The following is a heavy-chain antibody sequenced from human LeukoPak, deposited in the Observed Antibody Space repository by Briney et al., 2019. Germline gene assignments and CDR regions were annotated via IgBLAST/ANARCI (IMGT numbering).Heavy chain of an antibody. V-gene: IGHV3-15*01. D-gene: IGHD1-26*01. J-gene: IGHJ4*02. CDR2: IKSKTDGGTT. CDR3: TTRGVVGATWFDY. Sequence: GGSLRLSCAASGFTFSNAWMSWVRQAPGKGLEWVGRIKSKTDGGTTDYAAPVKGRFTISRDDSKNTLYLQMNSLKTEDTAVYYCTTRGVVGATWFDYWGQGTLVTVSS. CDR1: GFTFSNAW.